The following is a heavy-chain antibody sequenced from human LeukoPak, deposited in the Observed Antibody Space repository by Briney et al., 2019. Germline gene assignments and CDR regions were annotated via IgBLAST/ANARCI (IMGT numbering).Heavy chain of an antibody. CDR1: GFTFSSYS. D-gene: IGHD6-19*01. V-gene: IGHV3-21*01. CDR2: ISSSSSYV. J-gene: IGHJ4*02. CDR3: ARALIAVANLDFDY. Sequence: GGSLGLSCAASGFTFSSYSMNWVRQAPGKGLEWVSSISSSSSYVYYADSVKGRFTISRDNAKNSLYLQMNSLRAEDTAVYYCARALIAVANLDFDYWGQGTLVTVSS.